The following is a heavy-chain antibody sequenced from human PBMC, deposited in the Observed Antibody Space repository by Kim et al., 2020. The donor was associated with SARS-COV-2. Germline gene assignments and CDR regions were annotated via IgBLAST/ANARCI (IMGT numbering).Heavy chain of an antibody. Sequence: STSLNTRLTISKDTSKNQVVLTMTNMDPVDTATYYCARTIAARPGLPFDCWGQGTLVTVSS. J-gene: IGHJ4*02. CDR3: ARTIAARPGLPFDC. D-gene: IGHD6-6*01. V-gene: IGHV2-70*01.